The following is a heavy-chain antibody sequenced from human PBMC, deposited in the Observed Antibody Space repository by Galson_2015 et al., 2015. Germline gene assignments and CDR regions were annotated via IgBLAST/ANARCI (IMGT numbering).Heavy chain of an antibody. J-gene: IGHJ5*02. Sequence: SLRLSCAVSEFTVSNKDMSWVRQAPGKGLEWVSIIYSGGDIFYADSVRGRFTISRDNYNTLYLQMNNLRIEDTAFYFCAGLITGTTWRFDPWGQGTLVTVSS. CDR2: IYSGGDI. D-gene: IGHD1-7*01. CDR3: AGLITGTTWRFDP. V-gene: IGHV3-66*02. CDR1: EFTVSNKD.